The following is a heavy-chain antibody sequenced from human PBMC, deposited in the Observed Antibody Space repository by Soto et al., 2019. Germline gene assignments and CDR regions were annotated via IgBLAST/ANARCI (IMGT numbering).Heavy chain of an antibody. CDR2: IYHSGST. CDR1: GYSISSGYY. D-gene: IGHD2-2*02. CDR3: ARGPPRYCSSTSCYTWGDNWFDP. Sequence: SETLSLTCAFSGYSISSGYYWGWIRQPPGKGLEWIGSIYHSGSTYYNPSLKSRVTISVDTSKNQFSLKLSSVTAADTAVYYCARGPPRYCSSTSCYTWGDNWFDPWGQGTLVTVSS. V-gene: IGHV4-38-2*01. J-gene: IGHJ5*02.